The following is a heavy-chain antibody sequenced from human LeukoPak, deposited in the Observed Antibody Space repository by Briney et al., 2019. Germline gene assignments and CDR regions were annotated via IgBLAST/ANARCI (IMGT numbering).Heavy chain of an antibody. Sequence: PGGSLRLSCAASGFTFSSYSMHWVRQAPGKGLEWVSSISSSSSYIYYADSVEGRFTISRDNAKNSLYLQMNSLRAEDTAVYYCARDFDDILTGYYDYWGQGTLVTVSS. CDR2: ISSSSSYI. CDR1: GFTFSSYS. D-gene: IGHD3-9*01. CDR3: ARDFDDILTGYYDY. J-gene: IGHJ4*02. V-gene: IGHV3-21*01.